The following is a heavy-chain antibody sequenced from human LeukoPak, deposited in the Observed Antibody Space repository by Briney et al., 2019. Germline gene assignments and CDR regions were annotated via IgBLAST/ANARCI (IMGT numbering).Heavy chain of an antibody. D-gene: IGHD4-17*01. V-gene: IGHV3-23*01. J-gene: IGHJ4*02. CDR3: ARGRYYLDS. CDR2: IYDDNT. CDR1: GFTVSAYA. Sequence: PGGSLRLSCAASGFTVSAYAMAWVRQAPGKGLEWVSTIYDDNTYYADSVKGRFTISRDNAKNTLYLQMNSLRAEDTAVYYCARGRYYLDSWGQGTLATVSS.